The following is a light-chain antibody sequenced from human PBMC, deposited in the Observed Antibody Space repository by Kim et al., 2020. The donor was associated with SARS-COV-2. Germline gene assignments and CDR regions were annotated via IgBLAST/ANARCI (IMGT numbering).Light chain of an antibody. J-gene: IGLJ2*01. CDR2: GDL. V-gene: IGLV1-40*01. CDR1: NIGPAYD. Sequence: GAPGRTVTIACTGSNIGPAYDVHWYQQFPGSAPKLLIYGDLHRPSGVPDRFSGSKSGTSASLAITGLQAEDEADYFCQSYDSGHVVFGGGTQLTVL. CDR3: QSYDSGHVV.